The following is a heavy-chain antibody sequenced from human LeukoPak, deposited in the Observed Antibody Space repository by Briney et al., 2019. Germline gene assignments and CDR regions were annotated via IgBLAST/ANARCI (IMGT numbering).Heavy chain of an antibody. CDR3: TTADPLYYYDSSGYYDYFDY. CDR2: IKSKTDGRTT. J-gene: IGHJ4*02. V-gene: IGHV3-15*01. Sequence: GGSLRLSCAASGFTFSNAWMSWVRQAPGKGLEWVGRIKSKTDGRTTDYAAPVKGRFTISRDDSKNTLYLQMNSLKTEDTAVYYCTTADPLYYYDSSGYYDYFDYWGQGTLVTVSS. CDR1: GFTFSNAW. D-gene: IGHD3-22*01.